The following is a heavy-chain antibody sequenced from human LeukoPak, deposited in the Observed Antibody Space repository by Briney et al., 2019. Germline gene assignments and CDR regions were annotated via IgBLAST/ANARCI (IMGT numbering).Heavy chain of an antibody. CDR3: ARARVGSTNWFDP. CDR2: ISSSSSYI. D-gene: IGHD1-26*01. J-gene: IGHJ5*02. V-gene: IGHV3-21*01. CDR1: GFTFSSYS. Sequence: GGSLRLSCAASGFTFSSYSMNWVRQAPGKGLEWVSSISSSSSYIYYADSVKGRFTISRDNAKNSLYPQMNSLRAEDTAVYYCARARVGSTNWFDPWGQGTLVTVSS.